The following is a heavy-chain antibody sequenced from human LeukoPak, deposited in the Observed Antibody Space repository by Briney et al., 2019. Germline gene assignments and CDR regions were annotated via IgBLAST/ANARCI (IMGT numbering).Heavy chain of an antibody. Sequence: GGSLRLSCVASRFTFSNYAMHWVRQAPGKGLEWVTLISYDGSKKYYADSVKGRFTISRDNSKNTLYLQMNSLRAEDTAVYYCAKDQNGCFDYWGQGTLVTVSS. CDR3: AKDQNGCFDY. V-gene: IGHV3-30*04. D-gene: IGHD2-8*01. CDR1: RFTFSNYA. CDR2: ISYDGSKK. J-gene: IGHJ4*02.